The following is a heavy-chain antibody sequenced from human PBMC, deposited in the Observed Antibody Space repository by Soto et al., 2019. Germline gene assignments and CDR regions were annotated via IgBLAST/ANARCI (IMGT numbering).Heavy chain of an antibody. CDR1: GFIFSSYV. J-gene: IGHJ4*02. V-gene: IGHV3-23*01. CDR2: ISGSSDST. D-gene: IGHD3-3*02. CDR3: AKESHFSMALDY. Sequence: GGSLRLSCAASGFIFSSYVMNWVRQAPGKGLEWVSAISGSSDSTFYADSMKGRFTISRDNSKNTLYLQMNSLGAEDTAVYYCAKESHFSMALDYWGQGT.